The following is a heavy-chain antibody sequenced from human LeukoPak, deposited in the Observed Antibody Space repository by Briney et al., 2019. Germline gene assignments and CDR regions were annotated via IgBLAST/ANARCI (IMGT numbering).Heavy chain of an antibody. CDR3: ARRQYYYDSSASFDP. CDR1: GYTFISYY. V-gene: IGHV1-46*01. Sequence: ASVKVSCKASGYTFISYYMHWVRQAPGQGLEWMGIINPSGGSTSYAQKFQGRVTMTRDTSTSTVYMELSSLRSEDTAVYYCARRQYYYDSSASFDPWGQGTLVTVSS. D-gene: IGHD3-22*01. CDR2: INPSGGST. J-gene: IGHJ5*02.